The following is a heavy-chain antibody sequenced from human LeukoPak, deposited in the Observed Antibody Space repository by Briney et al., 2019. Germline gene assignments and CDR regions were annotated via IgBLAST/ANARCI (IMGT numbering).Heavy chain of an antibody. D-gene: IGHD3-10*01. V-gene: IGHV3-23*01. Sequence: PGGSLRLSCAASGFTFSSYAMSWVRQAPGKGLEWVSAISGSGGSTYYADSVKGRLTISRDNSKNTLYLQMNSLRAEDTAVYYCAKVRGWFGELLVWGRGTLVTVSS. CDR3: AKVRGWFGELLV. J-gene: IGHJ2*01. CDR2: ISGSGGST. CDR1: GFTFSSYA.